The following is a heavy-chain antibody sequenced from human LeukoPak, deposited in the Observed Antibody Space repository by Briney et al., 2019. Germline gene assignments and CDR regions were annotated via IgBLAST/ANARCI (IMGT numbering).Heavy chain of an antibody. J-gene: IGHJ3*02. V-gene: IGHV4-59*01. CDR3: ARVGVPASVDAFDI. D-gene: IGHD2-2*01. Sequence: SETLSLTCTVSGGSISSYYWSWIRQPPGKGLEWIGYIYYSGSTNYNPSLKSRVTISVDTSKNQFSLKLSSVTAADTAVYYCARVGVPASVDAFDIWGQGTMVTVSS. CDR1: GGSISSYY. CDR2: IYYSGST.